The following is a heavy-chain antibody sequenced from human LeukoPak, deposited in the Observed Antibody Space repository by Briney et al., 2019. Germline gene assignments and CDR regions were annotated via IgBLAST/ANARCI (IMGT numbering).Heavy chain of an antibody. CDR3: ARHGRGFDY. CDR2: IYYSGST. J-gene: IGHJ4*02. V-gene: IGHV4-59*08. CDR1: GDSISNYY. D-gene: IGHD1-1*01. Sequence: SETLSLTCTASGDSISNYYWSWIRQPPGKGLEWIGYIYYSGSTNYNPSLKSRVSISADTSKNQFSLKLSSVTAADTAIFYCARHGRGFDYWGQGTLVTVSS.